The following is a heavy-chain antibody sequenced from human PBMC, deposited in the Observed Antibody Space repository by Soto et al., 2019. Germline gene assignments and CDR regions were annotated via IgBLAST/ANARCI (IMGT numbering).Heavy chain of an antibody. D-gene: IGHD6-13*01. CDR1: GGSISSGGYY. V-gene: IGHV4-31*03. CDR3: ARDRTYRGSLYYFDY. CDR2: IYYSGST. J-gene: IGHJ4*02. Sequence: QVQLQESGPGLVKPSQTLSLTCTVSGGSISSGGYYWSWIRQHPGKGLEWIGYIYYSGSTYYNPSLKSRVTISVDTSKNQCSLKLSSVTAADTAVYYCARDRTYRGSLYYFDYWGQGTLVTVSS.